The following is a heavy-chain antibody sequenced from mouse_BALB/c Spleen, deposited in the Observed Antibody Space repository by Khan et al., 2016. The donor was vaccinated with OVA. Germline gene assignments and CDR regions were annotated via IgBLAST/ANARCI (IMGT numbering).Heavy chain of an antibody. CDR3: TRGGGGNRFAY. Sequence: VELVVSGAELVRPGVSVKISCKGSGYTFTDFTLHWVKQSHAMSLEWIGVISTYYGDTTYNQRFKDKATMTVDKSSSTAYMELARLTSEDSAIYYCTRGGGGNRFAYWGQGTLVTVSA. CDR1: GYTFTDFT. J-gene: IGHJ3*01. V-gene: IGHV1S137*01. CDR2: ISTYYGDT.